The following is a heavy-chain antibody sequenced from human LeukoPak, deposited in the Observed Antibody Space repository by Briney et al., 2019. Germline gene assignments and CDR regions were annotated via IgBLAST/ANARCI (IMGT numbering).Heavy chain of an antibody. CDR3: ASTQKDYFASGSHYKSGWFDP. V-gene: IGHV4-61*02. J-gene: IGHJ5*02. D-gene: IGHD3-10*01. Sequence: SETLSLTCTVSGGSISSGSNYWSWIRQPAGKGLEWIGRIYTSGSTNYNPSLKSRVTISVDRSKNQFSLKLRSVTAADTAIYYCASTQKDYFASGSHYKSGWFDPWGQGTLVTVSS. CDR1: GGSISSGSNY. CDR2: IYTSGST.